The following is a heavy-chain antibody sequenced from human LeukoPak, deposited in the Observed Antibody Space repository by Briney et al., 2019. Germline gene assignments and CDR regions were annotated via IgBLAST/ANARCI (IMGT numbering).Heavy chain of an antibody. V-gene: IGHV1-8*01. CDR2: MNPNSGNT. Sequence: ASVKVSCKASGYTFTSFDINWVRQATGQGPEWMGWMNPNSGNTGYAQKFQGRVTMTRDTSINTAYMELRSLRSDDTAVYYCARKSGSYGSENDYWGQGTLVTVSS. J-gene: IGHJ4*02. D-gene: IGHD1-26*01. CDR3: ARKSGSYGSENDY. CDR1: GYTFTSFD.